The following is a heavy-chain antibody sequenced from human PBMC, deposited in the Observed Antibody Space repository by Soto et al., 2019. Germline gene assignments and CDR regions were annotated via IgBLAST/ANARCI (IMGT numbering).Heavy chain of an antibody. CDR1: GGSFSGYY. V-gene: IGHV4-34*01. Sequence: SETLSLTCAFYGGSFSGYYWSWIRQPPGKGLEWIGEINHSGSTNYNPSLKSRVTISVDTSKNQFSLKLSSVTAADTAVYYCARTLIVLMVYAGGSFDYWGQGTLVTVSS. D-gene: IGHD2-8*01. CDR3: ARTLIVLMVYAGGSFDY. CDR2: INHSGST. J-gene: IGHJ4*02.